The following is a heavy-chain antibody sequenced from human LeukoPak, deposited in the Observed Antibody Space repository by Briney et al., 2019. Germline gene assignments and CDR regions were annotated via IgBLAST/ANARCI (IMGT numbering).Heavy chain of an antibody. CDR3: AKDKGLEYFDY. J-gene: IGHJ4*02. Sequence: PGGSLRLSCAASGLTFRSSGMHWVGQAPGKGPEWVAFIRSDGNEKDYVDSVRGRFTISRDNSKNTVSLQMSTLRAEDTAVYYCAKDKGLEYFDYWGQGGLVTVSS. V-gene: IGHV3-30*02. CDR2: IRSDGNEK. CDR1: GLTFRSSG. D-gene: IGHD3/OR15-3a*01.